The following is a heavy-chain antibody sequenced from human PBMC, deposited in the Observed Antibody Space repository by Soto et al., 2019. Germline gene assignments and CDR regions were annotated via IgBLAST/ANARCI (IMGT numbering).Heavy chain of an antibody. D-gene: IGHD3-16*01. CDR1: GFNVMSYW. Sequence: PEGSVRLSCAVSGFNVMSYWMSWVRQAPGKGLEWVASIKEDGSEIYYLHSVRGRFSISRDSAGNALHLTMNYLSAEDTGVYFCARDIGFDYVNWGQGTLVTVSS. J-gene: IGHJ4*02. CDR3: ARDIGFDYVN. V-gene: IGHV3-7*01. CDR2: IKEDGSEI.